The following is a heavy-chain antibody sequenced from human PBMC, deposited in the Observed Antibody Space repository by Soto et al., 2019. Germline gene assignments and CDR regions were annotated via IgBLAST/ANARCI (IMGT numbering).Heavy chain of an antibody. CDR3: ARVVPGAEAWFGP. CDR2: ISLYSDGT. D-gene: IGHD2-2*01. CDR1: GYTFSNYG. V-gene: IGHV1-18*01. Sequence: QVQLVQSGGEVKRPGASVKVSCKTSGYTFSNYGITWVRQAPGQPLEWLGWISLYSDGTNYAKKFQGGVFMTTDTSPPTAYMELRSLRSDDAAVYYCARVVPGAEAWFGPWGQGTLVTVSS. J-gene: IGHJ5*02.